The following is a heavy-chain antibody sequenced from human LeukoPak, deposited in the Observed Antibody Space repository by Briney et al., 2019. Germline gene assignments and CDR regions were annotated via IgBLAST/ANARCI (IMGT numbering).Heavy chain of an antibody. V-gene: IGHV5-51*01. D-gene: IGHD4-11*01. J-gene: IGHJ4*02. CDR1: GYSFPSHC. CDR2: IYPGDSNT. CDR3: ARRNGNYFDY. Sequence: GESLKISCQVSGYSFPSHCIGWVRQMPGKGLEWMGFIYPGDSNTRYSPSFQGQVTISVDKSISTAYLQWGSLKASDTAMYYCARRNGNYFDYWGQGSLVSVSS.